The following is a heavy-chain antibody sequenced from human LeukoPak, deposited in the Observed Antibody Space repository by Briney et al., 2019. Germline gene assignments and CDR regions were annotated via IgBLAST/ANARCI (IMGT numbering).Heavy chain of an antibody. J-gene: IGHJ4*02. D-gene: IGHD3-10*01. CDR2: ISYDGSNK. CDR3: ARDGDLRGVIMDY. Sequence: GGSLRLSCAASGFTFSSYAMHWVRQAPGKGLEWVAVISYDGSNKYYADSVKGRFTISRDNSKNTLYLQMNSLRAEDTAVYYCARDGDLRGVIMDYWGQGALVTVSP. CDR1: GFTFSSYA. V-gene: IGHV3-30*04.